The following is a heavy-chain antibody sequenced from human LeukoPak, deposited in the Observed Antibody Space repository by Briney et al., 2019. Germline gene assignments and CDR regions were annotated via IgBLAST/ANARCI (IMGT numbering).Heavy chain of an antibody. V-gene: IGHV3-30*03. Sequence: PGRSLRLSCAASGFTFSSYGMHWVRQAPGKGLGWVAVISYDVSNKYYADSVKGRFTISRDNSKNTLHLQMNSLRAEDTAVYYCATVRVPTTISDAFDIWGQGTMVTVSS. CDR2: ISYDVSNK. CDR3: ATVRVPTTISDAFDI. CDR1: GFTFSSYG. J-gene: IGHJ3*02. D-gene: IGHD3-3*01.